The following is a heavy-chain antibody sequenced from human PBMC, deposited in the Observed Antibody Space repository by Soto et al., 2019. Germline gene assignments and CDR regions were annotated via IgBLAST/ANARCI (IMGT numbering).Heavy chain of an antibody. CDR3: ARSNHSQGGYSSSWPPYYYYYGMDV. J-gene: IGHJ6*02. Sequence: ETLSLTCTVSGGSISSYYWSWIRQPPGKGLEWIGYIYYSGSTNYNPSLKSRVTISVDTSKNQFSLKLSSVTAADTAVYYCARSNHSQGGYSSSWPPYYYYYGMDVWGQGTTVTVSS. V-gene: IGHV4-59*08. D-gene: IGHD6-13*01. CDR2: IYYSGST. CDR1: GGSISSYY.